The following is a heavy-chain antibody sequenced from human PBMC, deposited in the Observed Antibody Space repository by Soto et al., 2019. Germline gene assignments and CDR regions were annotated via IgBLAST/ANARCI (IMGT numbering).Heavy chain of an antibody. D-gene: IGHD1-26*01. CDR1: GFNFTSSA. CDR2: IVVGSGNT. Sequence: SVKVSCKASGFNFTSSAVQWVRQARGQSLEWIGWIVVGSGNTNYAQKFQERVTITRDMSTSTAYMELNSLRAEDTAVYYCATYSGNYERYGVYYGMDVWGQGTTVTVSS. V-gene: IGHV1-58*01. J-gene: IGHJ6*02. CDR3: ATYSGNYERYGVYYGMDV.